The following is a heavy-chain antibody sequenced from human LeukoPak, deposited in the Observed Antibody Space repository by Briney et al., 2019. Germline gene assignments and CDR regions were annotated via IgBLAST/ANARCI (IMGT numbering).Heavy chain of an antibody. CDR2: ISAYNGNT. V-gene: IGHV1-18*01. J-gene: IGHJ6*03. CDR3: ARDLAEEDSSGWYYYYYYMDV. D-gene: IGHD6-19*01. Sequence: ASVKVSCKASGYTFTNYSMNWVRQAPGQGLEWMGWISAYNGNTNYAQKLQGRVTMTTDTSTSTAYMELRSLRSDDTAVYYCARDLAEEDSSGWYYYYYYMDVWGKGTTVTVSS. CDR1: GYTFTNYS.